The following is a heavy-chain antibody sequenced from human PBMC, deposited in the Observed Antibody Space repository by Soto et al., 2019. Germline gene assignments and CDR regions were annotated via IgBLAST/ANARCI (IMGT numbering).Heavy chain of an antibody. CDR2: ITSSGSYV. Sequence: PGGSLRLSCVTSGFTFSRNTMNWVRQAPGKGLEWVASITSSGSYVYYADSVKGRFSASRDNAKNSLSLQMDSLRPDDTAIYYCAKNREYYFGSGNYYDAFDMWGQGTMVTVSS. D-gene: IGHD3-10*01. CDR1: GFTFSRNT. CDR3: AKNREYYFGSGNYYDAFDM. J-gene: IGHJ3*02. V-gene: IGHV3-21*01.